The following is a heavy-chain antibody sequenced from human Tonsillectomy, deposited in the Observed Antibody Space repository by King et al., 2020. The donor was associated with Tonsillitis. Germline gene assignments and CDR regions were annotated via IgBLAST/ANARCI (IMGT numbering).Heavy chain of an antibody. CDR1: DYTFNLFG. CDR2: ISAYNGNT. J-gene: IGHJ3*02. CDR3: ARDRDGYTNDAFDI. Sequence: QLVQSGAEVKTPGASVKVSCKASDYTFNLFGITWVRQAPGQGLEWMGWISAYNGNTKYAQKFQDRVTMTTDTSTSTANMELRGLRSDDTAVYYCARDRDGYTNDAFDIWGQGTMVTVSS. V-gene: IGHV1-18*01. D-gene: IGHD5-24*01.